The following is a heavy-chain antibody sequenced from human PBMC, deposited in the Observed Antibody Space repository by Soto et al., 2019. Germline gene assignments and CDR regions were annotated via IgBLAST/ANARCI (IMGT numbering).Heavy chain of an antibody. Sequence: PGGSLRLSCAASGFTFSSYGMHWVRQAPGKGLEWVAVIWYDGSNKYYADSVKGRFTISRDNSKNTLYLQMNSLRAEDTAVYYCAKQQYYDILTGYFGRADAFDIWGQGTMVTVSS. CDR1: GFTFSSYG. V-gene: IGHV3-33*06. D-gene: IGHD3-9*01. J-gene: IGHJ3*02. CDR3: AKQQYYDILTGYFGRADAFDI. CDR2: IWYDGSNK.